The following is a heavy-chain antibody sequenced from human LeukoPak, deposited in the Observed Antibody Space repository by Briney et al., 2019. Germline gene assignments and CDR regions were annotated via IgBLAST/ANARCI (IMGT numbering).Heavy chain of an antibody. CDR1: GFTVSSNY. V-gene: IGHV3-66*01. Sequence: TGGSLRLSRAASGFTVSSNYMSWVRQAPGKGLEWVSVIYSGGSTYYADSVKGRFTISRDNSKNTLYLQMNSLRAEDTAVYYCARTSDYYGMDVWGQGTTVTVSS. J-gene: IGHJ6*02. CDR2: IYSGGST. CDR3: ARTSDYYGMDV.